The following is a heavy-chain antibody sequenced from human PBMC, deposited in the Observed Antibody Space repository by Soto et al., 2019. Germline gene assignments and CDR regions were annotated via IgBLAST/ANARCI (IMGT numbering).Heavy chain of an antibody. CDR2: IKPSGGSA. V-gene: IGHV1-46*02. CDR1: GYTFNNYY. Sequence: QVQLVQSGAEVKKNGASMKISCTAYGYTFNNYYMHWVRQAPGQGLEWMGIIKPSGGSASYAQKFKGRVTMTRDTATSTVYMELSSLRSEDTAVYYCAREKACSSWEALGYWGQVTLGTDAS. CDR3: AREKACSSWEALGY. J-gene: IGHJ4*02. D-gene: IGHD6-13*01.